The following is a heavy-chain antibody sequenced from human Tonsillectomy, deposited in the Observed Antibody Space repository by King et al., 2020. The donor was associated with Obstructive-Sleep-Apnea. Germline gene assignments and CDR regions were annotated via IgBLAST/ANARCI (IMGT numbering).Heavy chain of an antibody. V-gene: IGHV3-66*01. J-gene: IGHJ6*02. Sequence: VQLVESGGGLVQPGGSLRLSCAASGFTVSSSYMSWVRQAPGKGLEWGSVIYSGGSRYYADSVRGRFTISRDNSKNTLDLQMNSLRGDDTAVYYCARDRGLTTLGEYYYGMDVWGQGTTVTVSS. CDR1: GFTVSSSY. CDR3: ARDRGLTTLGEYYYGMDV. CDR2: IYSGGSR. D-gene: IGHD3-10*01.